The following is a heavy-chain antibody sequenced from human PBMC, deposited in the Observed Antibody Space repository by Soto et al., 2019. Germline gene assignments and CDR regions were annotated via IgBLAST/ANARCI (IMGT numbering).Heavy chain of an antibody. J-gene: IGHJ6*02. V-gene: IGHV4-59*12. CDR3: ASSNIAAAGFYYYGMDV. D-gene: IGHD6-13*01. CDR2: IYYSGST. CDR1: GGSISSYY. Sequence: SETLSLTCTVSGGSISSYYWSWIRQPPGRGLEWIGYIYYSGSTNYNPSLKSRVTISVDTSKNQFSLKLSSVTAADTAVYYCASSNIAAAGFYYYGMDVWGQGTTVTVSS.